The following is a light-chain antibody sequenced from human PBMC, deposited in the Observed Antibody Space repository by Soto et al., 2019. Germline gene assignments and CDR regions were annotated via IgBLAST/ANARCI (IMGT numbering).Light chain of an antibody. CDR1: SSDVGAYDF. CDR2: QVS. J-gene: IGLJ3*02. CDR3: ASHTTSGTWV. Sequence: QSVLTQAASASGSPGQSITISCTGTSSDVGAYDFVSWYQQHPGKAPKLIIFQVSNRPSGVSTRFSGSKSGNTASLTISGLQAEDEAEYYCASHTTSGTWVFGGGTKLTVL. V-gene: IGLV2-14*01.